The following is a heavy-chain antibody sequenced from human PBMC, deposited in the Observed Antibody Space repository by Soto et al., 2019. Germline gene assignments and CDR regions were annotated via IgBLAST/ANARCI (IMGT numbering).Heavy chain of an antibody. V-gene: IGHV3-48*01. CDR2: ISDSGSNT. CDR1: GFKISSSS. J-gene: IGHJ4*02. Sequence: GGSLRLSCAAFGFKISSSSMNWVRQAPGRGLEWVAYISDSGSNTLYADSVKGRFTVSRDLSGNTLFLQMNSLRLEDTAVYFCAKEMYPRTVLDSSSPWGDYWGQGTLVTVSS. D-gene: IGHD6-6*01. CDR3: AKEMYPRTVLDSSSPWGDY.